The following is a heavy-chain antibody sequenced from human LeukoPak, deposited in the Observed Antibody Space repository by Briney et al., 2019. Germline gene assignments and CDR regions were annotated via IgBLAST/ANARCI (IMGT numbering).Heavy chain of an antibody. CDR3: ARRLEWAED. CDR1: KFTFSHYG. Sequence: GGSLRLSCTASKFTFSHYGMQWVRQAPGKGLEWVAVISSDGSIKVYADSVKGRFTLSRDNSINTVDLQMNSLRAEDTAVYYCARRLEWAEDWGQGTLVTVSS. J-gene: IGHJ4*02. CDR2: ISSDGSIK. V-gene: IGHV3-30*03. D-gene: IGHD3-3*01.